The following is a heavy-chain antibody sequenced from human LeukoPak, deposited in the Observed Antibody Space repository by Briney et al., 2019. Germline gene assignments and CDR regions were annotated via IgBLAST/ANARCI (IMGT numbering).Heavy chain of an antibody. J-gene: IGHJ4*02. V-gene: IGHV3-21*01. CDR2: IRSSSSYI. Sequence: GGSLRLSCAASGFTFSSYSMNWVRQAPGKGLEWVSSIRSSSSYIYYADSVKGRFTISRDNAKNSLYLQMNSLRAEDTAVYYCANNLTDVDTAMVSDYWGQGTLVTVSS. D-gene: IGHD5-18*01. CDR3: ANNLTDVDTAMVSDY. CDR1: GFTFSSYS.